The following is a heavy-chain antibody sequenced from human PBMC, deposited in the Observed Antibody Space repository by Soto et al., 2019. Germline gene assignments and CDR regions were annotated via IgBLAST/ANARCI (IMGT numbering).Heavy chain of an antibody. CDR1: GDSISSGAYY. V-gene: IGHV4-31*03. J-gene: IGHJ4*02. D-gene: IGHD6-13*01. Sequence: SETLSLTCTVSGDSISSGAYYWAWIRQHPVKGLEWIGYIYYSGSTHHNPSLKSRDTISIDTSKNQFSLKLSSVTAADTAVYYCARQIAAGSFTYYFDSWGQGTLVTVSS. CDR2: IYYSGST. CDR3: ARQIAAGSFTYYFDS.